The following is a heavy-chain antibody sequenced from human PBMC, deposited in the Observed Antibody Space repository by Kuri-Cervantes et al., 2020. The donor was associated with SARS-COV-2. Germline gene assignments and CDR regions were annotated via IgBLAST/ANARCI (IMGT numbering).Heavy chain of an antibody. CDR1: GGSISSYY. D-gene: IGHD6-13*01. V-gene: IGHV4-4*07. CDR2: IYTSGST. J-gene: IGHJ6*02. CDR3: ARDLIAAAGQYYYYGMDV. Sequence: GSLRLSCTVSGGSISSYYWSWIRQPAGKGLEWIGRIYTSGSTNYNPSLKSRVTMSVDTPKNQFSLKLSSVTAADTAVYYCARDLIAAAGQYYYYGMDVWGQGTTVTVSS.